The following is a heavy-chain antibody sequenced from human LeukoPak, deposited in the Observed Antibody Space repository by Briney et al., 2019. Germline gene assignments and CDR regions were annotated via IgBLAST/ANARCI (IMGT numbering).Heavy chain of an antibody. CDR3: ARQAGYCSSTSCSLNWFDP. Sequence: SVKVSCKASGGTFSCYAISWVRQAPGQGLEWMGGIIPIFGTANYAQKFQGRVTITADESTSTAYMELSSLRSEDTAVYYCARQAGYCSSTSCSLNWFDPWGQGTLVTVSS. CDR2: IIPIFGTA. V-gene: IGHV1-69*13. J-gene: IGHJ5*02. CDR1: GGTFSCYA. D-gene: IGHD2-2*03.